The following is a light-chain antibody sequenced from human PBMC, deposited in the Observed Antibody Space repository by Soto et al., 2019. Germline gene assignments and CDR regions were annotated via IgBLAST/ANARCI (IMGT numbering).Light chain of an antibody. Sequence: EIVLTQSPGTLSLSPGERVTLSCRASQSVSSSYLAWYQQKPGQAPTIVIYGTVSRATGIPDRFSGSGSGTDFTLAISRLEPEDFGVYYCHQYSSSPYTFGQGTKVEIK. CDR3: HQYSSSPYT. CDR2: GTV. V-gene: IGKV3-20*01. CDR1: QSVSSSY. J-gene: IGKJ2*01.